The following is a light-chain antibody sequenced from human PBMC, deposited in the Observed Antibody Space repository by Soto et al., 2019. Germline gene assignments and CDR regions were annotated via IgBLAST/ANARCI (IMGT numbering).Light chain of an antibody. Sequence: EIVLTQSPGTLSVSPGERATLSCRASQSVGRNYLAWYQQKPGQAPRLLIYDASSRATGIPDRFSGSGSGTDFTLTICRLEPDDLAVYYWQQYSSSPLTFGGGTKVETK. CDR3: QQYSSSPLT. V-gene: IGKV3-20*01. CDR1: QSVGRNY. J-gene: IGKJ4*01. CDR2: DAS.